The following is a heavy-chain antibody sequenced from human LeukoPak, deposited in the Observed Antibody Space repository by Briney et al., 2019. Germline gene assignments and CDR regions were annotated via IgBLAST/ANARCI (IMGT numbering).Heavy chain of an antibody. Sequence: GGSLRLSCAASGFTFSSYSMNWVRQAPGKGLEWVAFIRFDASNKYYADSVKGRFTISRDNSDNTLYLQMNSLRAEDTAVYYCARPFYCDSSGYQNIDYWGQGTLVTVSS. J-gene: IGHJ4*02. CDR2: IRFDASNK. V-gene: IGHV3-30*02. D-gene: IGHD3-22*01. CDR1: GFTFSSYS. CDR3: ARPFYCDSSGYQNIDY.